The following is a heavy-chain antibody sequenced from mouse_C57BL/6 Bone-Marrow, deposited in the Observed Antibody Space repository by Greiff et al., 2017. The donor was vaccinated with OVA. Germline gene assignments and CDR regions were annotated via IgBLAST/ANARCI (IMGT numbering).Heavy chain of an antibody. D-gene: IGHD2-12*01. CDR2: IWSGGST. J-gene: IGHJ3*01. CDR3: ARNLRRRFAY. V-gene: IGHV2-2*01. Sequence: VQLQQSGPGLVQPSQSLSITCTVSGFSLTSYGVHWVRQSPGKGLEWRGVIWSGGSTDYNAAFISRLSISKDNSKSQVFFKMNSLQADDTAIYYCARNLRRRFAYWGQGTLVTVSA. CDR1: GFSLTSYG.